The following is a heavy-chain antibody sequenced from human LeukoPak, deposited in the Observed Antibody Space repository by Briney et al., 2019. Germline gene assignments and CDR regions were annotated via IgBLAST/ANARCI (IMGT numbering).Heavy chain of an antibody. CDR1: GFTVSSNY. J-gene: IGHJ4*02. CDR3: ARTPFGYSDY. Sequence: GGSLRLSCAASGFTVSSNYMSWVRQAPGKGLEWVSVIYSGGSTYYADSVKGRFTISRDNAKNSLFLQMNSLRAEDTAVYYCARTPFGYSDYWGQGTLVTVSS. CDR2: IYSGGST. V-gene: IGHV3-53*01. D-gene: IGHD5-24*01.